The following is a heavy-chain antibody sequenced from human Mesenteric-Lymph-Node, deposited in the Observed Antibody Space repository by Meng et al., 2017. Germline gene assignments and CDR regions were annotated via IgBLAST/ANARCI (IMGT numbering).Heavy chain of an antibody. J-gene: IGHJ4*02. D-gene: IGHD4-11*01. CDR1: GFTFSDYA. CDR3: ARDDDYANYSLDY. CDR2: ISYDGNKK. V-gene: IGHV3-30-3*01. Sequence: QVQLVESGGAVVQPGSSLRLSCAASGFTFSDYAMHWVRQAPGKGLEWVAVISYDGNKKYYAESMKGRFTVPRDDSKNTLYLQMNSLRGEDTAVYYCARDDDYANYSLDYWGQGTLVTVSS.